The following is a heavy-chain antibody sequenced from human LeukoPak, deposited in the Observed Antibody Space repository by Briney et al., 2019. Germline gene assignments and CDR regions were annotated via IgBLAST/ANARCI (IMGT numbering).Heavy chain of an antibody. CDR2: IRYDGSNK. CDR1: GFTFSSYG. Sequence: GGSLRLSCAASGFTFSSYGMHWVRQAPGKGLEWVAFIRYDGSNKYYADSVKGRFTISRDNSKNTLYLQMNSLRVEDTAVYYCTREGLGTTFSAWFDPWGQGTLVFVSS. J-gene: IGHJ5*02. V-gene: IGHV3-30*02. CDR3: TREGLGTTFSAWFDP. D-gene: IGHD1-7*01.